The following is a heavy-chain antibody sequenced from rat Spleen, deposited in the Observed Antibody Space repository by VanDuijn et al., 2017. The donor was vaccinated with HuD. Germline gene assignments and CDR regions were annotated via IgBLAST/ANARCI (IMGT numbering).Heavy chain of an antibody. J-gene: IGHJ4*01. D-gene: IGHD1-11*01. CDR2: ITNTGGST. CDR1: GFTFNNYW. CDR3: TTDFGGPYVMDA. Sequence: EVRLVESGGGLMQPGRSLKLSCVASGFTFNNYWMTWIRQAPGKGLEWVASITNTGGSTYYRDSVKGRFTISRDNAKSSLYLQMDSLRSEDTATYYCTTDFGGPYVMDAWGQGASVTVSS. V-gene: IGHV5-31*01.